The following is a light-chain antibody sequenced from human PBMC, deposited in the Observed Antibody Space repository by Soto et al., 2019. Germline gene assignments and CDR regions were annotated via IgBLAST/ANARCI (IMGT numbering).Light chain of an antibody. J-gene: IGKJ5*01. CDR2: AAS. CDR3: QQSYSTLSIT. V-gene: IGKV1-39*01. Sequence: DIQMTQSPSSLSASVGDRVTITCRASESINRHLNWYQQKPGKAPKLLIYAASSLQNGVPSRFSGCGSGTDVTLTISNLQPEDVETYYCQQSYSTLSITFGQGTRLEIK. CDR1: ESINRH.